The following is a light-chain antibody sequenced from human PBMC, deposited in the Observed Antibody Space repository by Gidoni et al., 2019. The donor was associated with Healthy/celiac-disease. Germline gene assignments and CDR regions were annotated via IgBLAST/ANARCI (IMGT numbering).Light chain of an antibody. CDR3: AAWDDSLNGNV. CDR2: NYN. V-gene: IGLV1-44*01. Sequence: QSVLTQPPSASGTPGQRVTISCSGSSSNIGSNAVSWYQQLPGVAPKLFIYNYNQRPSGVPDRFSGSKSGTSASLAISGLQSEDEADYYCAAWDDSLNGNVFGTGTKVTVL. CDR1: SSNIGSNA. J-gene: IGLJ1*01.